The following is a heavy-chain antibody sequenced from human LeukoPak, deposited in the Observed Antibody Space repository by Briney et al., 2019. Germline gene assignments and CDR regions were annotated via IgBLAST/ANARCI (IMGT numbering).Heavy chain of an antibody. CDR3: AREGLDYYDSSGYYLGVDY. CDR2: VNHSGRT. V-gene: IGHV4-34*01. CDR1: GGSFSDYW. D-gene: IGHD3-22*01. J-gene: IGHJ4*02. Sequence: SETLSLTCAVYGGSFSDYWWTWIRQSPGKGLEWIGEVNHSGRTNYNPSLKSRVSISVDRSKKQFSLKLTSVTAADTAVYYCAREGLDYYDSSGYYLGVDYWGQGTLVTVSS.